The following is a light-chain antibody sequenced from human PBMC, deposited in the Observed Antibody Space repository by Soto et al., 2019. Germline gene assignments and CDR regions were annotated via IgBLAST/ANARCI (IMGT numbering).Light chain of an antibody. J-gene: IGKJ1*01. V-gene: IGKV1-5*02. CDR2: DAS. CDR1: QSITTF. Sequence: DIQMTQSPSTLSASLGDRVTIICRASQSITTFLAWYQQKPGKAPQILIYDASKLEPGVPSRLSGGGSGTEFTLTITSLQPDDFATYYCQQYNSYSFGQGTKVDIK. CDR3: QQYNSYS.